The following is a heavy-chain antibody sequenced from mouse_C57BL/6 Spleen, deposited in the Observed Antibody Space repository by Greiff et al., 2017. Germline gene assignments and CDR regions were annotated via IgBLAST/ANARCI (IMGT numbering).Heavy chain of an antibody. Sequence: QVQLQQSGPELVKPGASVKLSCKASGYTFTSYDINWVKPRPGQGLGWIGWIYPRDGSTKYNEKFKGKATLTVDTSSSTAYMELHSLTSEDSAVYCCAGVGTRDFDYWGQGTTLTVSS. CDR1: GYTFTSYD. CDR2: IYPRDGST. D-gene: IGHD4-1*01. V-gene: IGHV1-85*01. CDR3: AGVGTRDFDY. J-gene: IGHJ2*01.